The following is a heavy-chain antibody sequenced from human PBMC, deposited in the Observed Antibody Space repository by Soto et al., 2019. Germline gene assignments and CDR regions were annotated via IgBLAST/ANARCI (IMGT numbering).Heavy chain of an antibody. CDR2: IYYSGST. J-gene: IGHJ6*02. Sequence: PSETLSLTCTVSGGSISSSSYYWGWIRQPPGKGLEWIGSIYYSGSTYYNPSLKSRVTISVDTSKNQFSLKLSSVTAADTAVYYCARGRDSSSWYYYGMDVWGQGTTVTVSS. V-gene: IGHV4-39*07. CDR1: GGSISSSSYY. D-gene: IGHD6-13*01. CDR3: ARGRDSSSWYYYGMDV.